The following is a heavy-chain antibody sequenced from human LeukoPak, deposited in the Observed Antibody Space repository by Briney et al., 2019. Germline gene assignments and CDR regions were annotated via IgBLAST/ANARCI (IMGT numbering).Heavy chain of an antibody. Sequence: ASVTVSCKASGYTFTGYYMHWVRQAPGQGLEWMGWINPNSGGTNYAQKFQGRVTMTRDTSISTAYMELRSLRSDDTAVYYCAREGATDYYFDPWGQGTLVTVSS. CDR2: INPNSGGT. J-gene: IGHJ4*02. CDR1: GYTFTGYY. V-gene: IGHV1-2*02. D-gene: IGHD4-4*01. CDR3: AREGATDYYFDP.